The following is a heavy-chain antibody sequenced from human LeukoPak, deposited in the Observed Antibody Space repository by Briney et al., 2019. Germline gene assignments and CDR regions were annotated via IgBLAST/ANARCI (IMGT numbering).Heavy chain of an antibody. CDR2: ISYDGSNK. D-gene: IGHD2-2*01. CDR1: GLTFSSYA. V-gene: IGHV3-30-3*01. Sequence: GGSLRLSCAASGLTFSSYAMHWVRQAPGKGLEWVAVISYDGSNKYYADSVKGRFTISRDNSKNTLYLQMNSLRAEDTAVYYCARDSSTSRNPNYFFDYWGQGTLVTVSS. J-gene: IGHJ4*02. CDR3: ARDSSTSRNPNYFFDY.